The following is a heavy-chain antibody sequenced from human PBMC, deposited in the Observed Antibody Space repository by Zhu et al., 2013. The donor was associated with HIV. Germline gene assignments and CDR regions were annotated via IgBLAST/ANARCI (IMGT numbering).Heavy chain of an antibody. J-gene: IGHJ4*02. Sequence: QVQLVQSGAEVKKPGASVKVSCKASGYTFTGYYMHWVRQAPGQGLEWMGWINPNSGGTNYAQKFQGRVTMTRDTSISTAYMELSRLRSDDTAVYYCARVRDFGVVISYYFDYWGQGTLVTVSS. V-gene: IGHV1-2*02. CDR2: INPNSGGT. CDR1: GYTFTGYY. D-gene: IGHD3-3*01. CDR3: ARVRDFGVVISYYFDY.